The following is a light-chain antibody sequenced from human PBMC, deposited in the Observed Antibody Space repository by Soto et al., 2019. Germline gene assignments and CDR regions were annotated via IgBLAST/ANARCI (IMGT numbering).Light chain of an antibody. V-gene: IGKV3-11*01. CDR3: QQRINWHAT. CDR1: RSVTNY. J-gene: IGKJ5*01. Sequence: EIVLTQSPATLSLSPGYRATLSCRASRSVTNYLAWYQQKPGQSPRLLIYDASNRATGIPPRFSGSGSGTDFTLTISSLEAEDSAVYYCQQRINWHATFGQGTRLEIK. CDR2: DAS.